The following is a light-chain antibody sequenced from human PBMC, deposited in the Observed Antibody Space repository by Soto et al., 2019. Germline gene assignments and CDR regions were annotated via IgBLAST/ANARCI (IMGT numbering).Light chain of an antibody. V-gene: IGKV3-15*01. CDR3: QQYNNWPWT. Sequence: IMLTQSPGTLSLSPGERVTLSCRASQRVYSSYLAWYQQRPGQAPRLLFYGASTRATGIPARFSGSGSGTEFNLTISSLQSEDFGVYYCQQYNNWPWTFGQGTKVDI. CDR1: QRVYSSY. CDR2: GAS. J-gene: IGKJ1*01.